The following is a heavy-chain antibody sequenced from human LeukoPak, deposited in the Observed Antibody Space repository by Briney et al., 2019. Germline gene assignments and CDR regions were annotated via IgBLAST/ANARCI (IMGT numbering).Heavy chain of an antibody. D-gene: IGHD1-26*01. V-gene: IGHV4-59*08. CDR3: ARHGIWFFDL. J-gene: IGHJ2*01. Sequence: GSLRLSCAASGFTFSDYDMSWIRQPPGKGLEWIGDISYRGSSPYNPSLKTRVTISIDTSRNQFSLKLSSVTAADTAVYYCARHGIWFFDLWGRGTLVTVSS. CDR2: ISYRGSS. CDR1: GFTFSDYD.